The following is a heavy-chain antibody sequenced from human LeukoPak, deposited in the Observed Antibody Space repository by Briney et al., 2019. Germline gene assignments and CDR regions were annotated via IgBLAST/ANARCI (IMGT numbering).Heavy chain of an antibody. J-gene: IGHJ4*02. D-gene: IGHD4-17*01. V-gene: IGHV3-33*01. CDR2: IWYDGSNK. Sequence: GRSLRLSCAASGFTFNSYGIHWVRQAPGKGRERVAWIWYDGSNKYYADSVKGRFTISRYNSKNTLYLQMNSLRAEDTAVYYCARDRTTRGFDYWGQGTLVTVSS. CDR3: ARDRTTRGFDY. CDR1: GFTFNSYG.